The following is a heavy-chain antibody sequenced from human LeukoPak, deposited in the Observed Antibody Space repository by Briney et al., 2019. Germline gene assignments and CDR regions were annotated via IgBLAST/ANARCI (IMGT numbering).Heavy chain of an antibody. CDR1: GFTFSSYA. Sequence: GGSLRLSCAASGFTFSSYAMSWVRQAPGKGLEWVSAISGSGGSTYYADSVKGRFTIPRDNSKNTLYLQMNSLRAEDTAVYYCARHITIFGGFDYWGQGTLVTVSS. CDR3: ARHITIFGGFDY. CDR2: ISGSGGST. V-gene: IGHV3-23*01. J-gene: IGHJ4*02. D-gene: IGHD3-3*01.